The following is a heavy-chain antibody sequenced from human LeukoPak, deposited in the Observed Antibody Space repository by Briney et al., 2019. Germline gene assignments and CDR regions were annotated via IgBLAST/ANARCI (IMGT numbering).Heavy chain of an antibody. CDR3: ARRADRWFGELLDDYWGQGTLVTVSSGMDV. V-gene: IGHV4-61*05. D-gene: IGHD3-10*01. CDR1: GGSISSSSYY. Sequence: SETLSLTCTVSGGSISSSSYYWSWIRQPPGKGLEWIGYIYYSGSTNYNPSLKSRVTISVDTSKNQFSLKLSSVTAADTAVYYCARRADRWFGELLDDYWGQGTLVTVSSGMDVWGQGTTVTVSS. J-gene: IGHJ6*02. CDR2: IYYSGST.